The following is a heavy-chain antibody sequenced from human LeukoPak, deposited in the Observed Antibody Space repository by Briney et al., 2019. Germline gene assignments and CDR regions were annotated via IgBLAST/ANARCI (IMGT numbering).Heavy chain of an antibody. D-gene: IGHD6-13*01. J-gene: IGHJ4*02. CDR2: ISGNGGST. Sequence: PGGSLRLSCSASGFIISNYAMHWVRLAPGKGLEYVSAISGNGGSTYYADSVKGRFTISRDNSKNTLYLQMSSLRAEDTAIYHCVKDLYKGDSSSWYYFDYWGQGTLVTVSS. V-gene: IGHV3-64D*06. CDR3: VKDLYKGDSSSWYYFDY. CDR1: GFIISNYA.